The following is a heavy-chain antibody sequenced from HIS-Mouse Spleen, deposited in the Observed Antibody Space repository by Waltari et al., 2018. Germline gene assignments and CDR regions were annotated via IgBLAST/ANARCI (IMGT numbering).Heavy chain of an antibody. V-gene: IGHV3-30*18. Sequence: QVQLVESGGGVVQPGRSLRLSCAASGFTFSSYGWHWVRQAPGKGFEWVEVRSDDGRNKYYAESGNGRFTISRDNSKNTLYLQMNSLRAEDTAVYYCAKGGSTTVTAFDIWGQGTMVTVSS. CDR1: GFTFSSYG. J-gene: IGHJ3*02. CDR2: RSDDGRNK. D-gene: IGHD4-17*01. CDR3: AKGGSTTVTAFDI.